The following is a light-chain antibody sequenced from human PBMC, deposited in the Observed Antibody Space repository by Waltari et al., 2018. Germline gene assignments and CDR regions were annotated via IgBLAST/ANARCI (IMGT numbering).Light chain of an antibody. CDR1: QSLLHSDGKTY. V-gene: IGKV2D-29*02. J-gene: IGKJ4*01. Sequence: DIVMTQTPLSLSVTPGQAAAISCKSSQSLLHSDGKTYLYWYLQKPGQSPHLLIYELSNRFPVVPDRFSGTGSGSDFTLKISRVEAEDVGVYYCMQSIQFPVTFGGGTKVEIK. CDR3: MQSIQFPVT. CDR2: ELS.